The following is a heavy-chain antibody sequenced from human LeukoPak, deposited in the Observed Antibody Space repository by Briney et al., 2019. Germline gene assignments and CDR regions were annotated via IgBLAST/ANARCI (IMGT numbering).Heavy chain of an antibody. Sequence: SVKVSCKASGGTFSSYAISWVRQAPGQGLERMGGIVPMFDTANYAQKFQGRVTITADESTSTAYMELSSLRSEDTALYYCARKQYSYGYYFDYWGQGTLVTVSS. CDR1: GGTFSSYA. CDR3: ARKQYSYGYYFDY. V-gene: IGHV1-69*13. J-gene: IGHJ4*02. CDR2: IVPMFDTA. D-gene: IGHD5-18*01.